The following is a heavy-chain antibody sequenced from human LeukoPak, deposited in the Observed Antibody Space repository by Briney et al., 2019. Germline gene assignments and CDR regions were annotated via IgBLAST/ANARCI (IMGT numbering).Heavy chain of an antibody. J-gene: IGHJ5*02. CDR1: GGSIRSGGYY. D-gene: IGHD3-22*01. V-gene: IGHV4-31*03. CDR2: IYYSGST. CDR3: ARVSRSKGIDSSGFSPPRLSSNWFDP. Sequence: SDTLSLTCTVSGGSIRSGGYYWSWSRQHPGRGLEWIGYIYYSGSTYYNPSLKTRFTISVDTSKNELSLKLSSVTAADTAVYYCARVSRSKGIDSSGFSPPRLSSNWFDPWGQGTLVTVSS.